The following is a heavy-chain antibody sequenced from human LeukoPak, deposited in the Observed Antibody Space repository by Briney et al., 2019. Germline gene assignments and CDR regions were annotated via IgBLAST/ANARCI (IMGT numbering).Heavy chain of an antibody. CDR2: IYHSGST. D-gene: IGHD1-26*01. V-gene: IGHV4-38-2*02. J-gene: IGHJ4*02. CDR1: GYSISSGYY. CDR3: ARAGSGSYPGRGYFDY. Sequence: PSQTLSLTCTVSGYSISSGYYWGWIRQPPGKGLEWIGSIYHSGSTYYNPSLKSRVTISVDTSKNQFSLKLSSVTAADTAVYYCARAGSGSYPGRGYFDYWGQGTLVTVSS.